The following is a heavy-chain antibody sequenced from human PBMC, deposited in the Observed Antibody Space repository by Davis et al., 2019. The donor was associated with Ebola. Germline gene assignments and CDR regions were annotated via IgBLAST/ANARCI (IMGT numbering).Heavy chain of an antibody. CDR3: ARAAKYQLLDV. Sequence: PSETLSLTCTVSGGSISSYYWSWIRQPPGKGLEWIGYIYYSGSTNYNPSLKSRVTISVDTSKNQFSLKLSSVTAADTAVYYCARAAKYQLLDVWGQGTTVTVSS. V-gene: IGHV4-59*01. CDR2: IYYSGST. J-gene: IGHJ6*02. CDR1: GGSISSYY. D-gene: IGHD2-2*01.